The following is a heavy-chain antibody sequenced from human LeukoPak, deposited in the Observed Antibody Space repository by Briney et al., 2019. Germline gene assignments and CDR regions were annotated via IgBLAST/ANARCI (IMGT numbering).Heavy chain of an antibody. CDR3: ARDSNPQGSSVMGGYNL. CDR1: GGTFIRYS. J-gene: IGHJ5*02. Sequence: GASVKVSCKASGGTFIRYSISWVRQAPGQGLEWMGGIIPIFGTANYAQKFQGRVTITADESTSTAYMELSSLRSEDTAVYYCARDSNPQGSSVMGGYNLWGQGTLVTVSS. V-gene: IGHV1-69*13. CDR2: IIPIFGTA. D-gene: IGHD5-12*01.